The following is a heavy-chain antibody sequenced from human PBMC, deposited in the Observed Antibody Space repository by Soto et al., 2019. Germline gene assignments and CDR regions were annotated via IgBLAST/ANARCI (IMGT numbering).Heavy chain of an antibody. Sequence: QVQLQESGPGLVKPSETLSLTCTVSGGSISTYYWSWIRQPPGKGLEWIGYIYYSGTASYNPSLKSRVTISLDTSNNQFSVKLSSVTAADTAVYCCATGGHCTDGVCSALDYWGQGTLVTVSS. V-gene: IGHV4-59*08. CDR3: ATGGHCTDGVCSALDY. CDR1: GGSISTYY. CDR2: IYYSGTA. D-gene: IGHD2-8*01. J-gene: IGHJ4*02.